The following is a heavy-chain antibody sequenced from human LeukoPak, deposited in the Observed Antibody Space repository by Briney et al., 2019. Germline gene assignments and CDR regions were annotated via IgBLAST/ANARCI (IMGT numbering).Heavy chain of an antibody. D-gene: IGHD6-13*01. Sequence: SQTLSLTCTVSGGSISSGSYYWRWIRQPAGRGLEWIGRFYTSGSTNYNPSLKSRVTISVDTSKNQFSLKLSSVTAADTAVYYCARVSAAAGYVMDVWGQGTTVTVSS. CDR3: ARVSAAAGYVMDV. CDR1: GGSISSGSYY. V-gene: IGHV4-61*02. J-gene: IGHJ6*02. CDR2: FYTSGST.